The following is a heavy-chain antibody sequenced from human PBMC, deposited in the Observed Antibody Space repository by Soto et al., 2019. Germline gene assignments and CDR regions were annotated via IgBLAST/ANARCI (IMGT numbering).Heavy chain of an antibody. D-gene: IGHD6-25*01. CDR3: ARGGWRLDY. V-gene: IGHV4-39*01. Sequence: PSETLSLTCTVSGIAISNDNYHWGWIRQPPGKGLEWIGSIFYTGNTYYKSSLESRITISVDTSKNQFSLNLRSVTAADTAVYYCARGGWRLDYWGQGTLVTVSS. J-gene: IGHJ4*02. CDR1: GIAISNDNYH. CDR2: IFYTGNT.